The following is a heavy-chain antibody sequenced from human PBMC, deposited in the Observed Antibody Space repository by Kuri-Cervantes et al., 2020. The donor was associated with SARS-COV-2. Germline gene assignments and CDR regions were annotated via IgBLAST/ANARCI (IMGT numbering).Heavy chain of an antibody. J-gene: IGHJ5*02. CDR2: MNPNSGNT. Sequence: ASVKVSCKASGYTFTSYGISWVRQATGQGLEWMGWMNPNSGNTGCAQKFQGRVTMTRNTSISTAYMELSSLGSEDTAVYYCARAPHLLRFLEWLPSRLYWFDPWGQGTLVTVSS. CDR1: GYTFTSYG. V-gene: IGHV1-8*02. CDR3: ARAPHLLRFLEWLPSRLYWFDP. D-gene: IGHD3-3*01.